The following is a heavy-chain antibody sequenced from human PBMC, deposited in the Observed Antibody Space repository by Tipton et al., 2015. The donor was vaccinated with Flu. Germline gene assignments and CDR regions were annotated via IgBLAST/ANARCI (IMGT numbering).Heavy chain of an antibody. CDR2: ISWNSGSI. V-gene: IGHV3-9*01. CDR1: GFTFDDYA. CDR3: AKDMGGSGYSVGYWYFDL. J-gene: IGHJ2*01. D-gene: IGHD3-22*01. Sequence: VQLVQSGGGLVQPGRSLRLSCAASGFTFDDYAMHWVRQAPGKGLEWVSGISWNSGSIGYADSVKGRFTISRDNAKNSLYLQMNSLRAEETALYYCAKDMGGSGYSVGYWYFDLWGRGTLVTVSS.